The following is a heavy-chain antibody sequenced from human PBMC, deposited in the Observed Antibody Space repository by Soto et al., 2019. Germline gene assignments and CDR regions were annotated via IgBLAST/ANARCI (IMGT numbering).Heavy chain of an antibody. CDR1: GFTFSSYA. CDR3: AKPLGKLLLEGHDAFDI. D-gene: IGHD2-15*01. Sequence: EVQLLESGGGLVQPGGSLRLSCAASGFTFSSYAMSWVRQAPGKGLEWVSAISGSGGSTYYADSVKGRFTISRDNSKNTLYLQMNSLRAEDTAVYYCAKPLGKLLLEGHDAFDIWGQGTMVTVSS. J-gene: IGHJ3*02. V-gene: IGHV3-23*01. CDR2: ISGSGGST.